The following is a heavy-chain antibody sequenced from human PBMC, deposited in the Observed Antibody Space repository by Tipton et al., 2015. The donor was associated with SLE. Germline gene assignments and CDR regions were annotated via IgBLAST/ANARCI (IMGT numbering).Heavy chain of an antibody. CDR3: ARSHITSVRVVPKYYYMDV. D-gene: IGHD3-10*01. CDR1: GYTFTSYG. CDR2: ISAYNGNT. V-gene: IGHV1-18*04. Sequence: QVQLVQSGAEVKKPGASVKVSCKASGYTFTSYGISWVRQAPGQGLEWMGWISAYNGNTNYAQKVQGRVTMTTDTSTSTAYMELRSLRSDDTAVYYCARSHITSVRVVPKYYYMDVWGKGTTVTVSS. J-gene: IGHJ6*03.